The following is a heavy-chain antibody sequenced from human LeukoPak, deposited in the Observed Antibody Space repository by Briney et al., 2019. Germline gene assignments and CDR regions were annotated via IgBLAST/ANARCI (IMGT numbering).Heavy chain of an antibody. J-gene: IGHJ4*02. CDR2: ISSSSSTI. CDR3: ATSGYSNIDY. Sequence: GGFLRLSCAASGFVFSSNSMIWVRQAPGKGLEWVSYISSSSSTIYYADSVKGRFTISRDNAKNSLYLQMNSLRAEDTAVYYCATSGYSNIDYWGQGTLVTVSS. CDR1: GFVFSSNS. V-gene: IGHV3-48*04. D-gene: IGHD4-11*01.